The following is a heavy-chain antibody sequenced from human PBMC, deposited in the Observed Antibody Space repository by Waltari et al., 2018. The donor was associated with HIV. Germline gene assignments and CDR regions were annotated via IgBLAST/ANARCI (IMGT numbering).Heavy chain of an antibody. CDR2: IYSDGDT. CDR1: GFSFSTTY. V-gene: IGHV3-53*02. Sequence: VQVVETGGGLIQPGGSLRLSCAASGFSFSTTYMSWVRQAPGTGLEWVSVIYSDGDTSYGDSVKGRFTMSRDNSKNTVFLQMNSLRVEDTAVYYCARGREYSYGPVSYWGQGALVTVSS. J-gene: IGHJ4*02. D-gene: IGHD5-18*01. CDR3: ARGREYSYGPVSY.